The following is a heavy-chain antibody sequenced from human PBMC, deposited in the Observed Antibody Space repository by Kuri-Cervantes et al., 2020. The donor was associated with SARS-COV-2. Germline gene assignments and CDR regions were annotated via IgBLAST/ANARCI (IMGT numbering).Heavy chain of an antibody. D-gene: IGHD2-15*01. CDR3: ARGQVAGYYYGMDV. V-gene: IGHV4-34*01. CDR1: GGSFSGYY. Sequence: SETLSLTCAVYGGSFSGYYWSWIRQPPGKGLEWIGEINHSGSTNYNPSLKSRVTISVDTSKNQFSLKLSSVTAADTAVYYCARGQVAGYYYGMDVWGQGTTVTVSS. J-gene: IGHJ6*02. CDR2: INHSGST.